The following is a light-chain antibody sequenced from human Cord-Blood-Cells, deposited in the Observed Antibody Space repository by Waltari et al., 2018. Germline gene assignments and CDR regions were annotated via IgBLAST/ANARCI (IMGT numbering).Light chain of an antibody. Sequence: EIVLTHSPATLSLSPGERATLSCRASQSVSSYLAWYQQKPGQAPRLLIYDASNRATGIPARFSGSGSGTDFTLTISSLEPEDFAVYYCQQRSNWPRRFTFGPDQSGYQT. J-gene: IGKJ3*01. CDR1: QSVSSY. CDR3: QQRSNWPRRFT. CDR2: DAS. V-gene: IGKV3-11*01.